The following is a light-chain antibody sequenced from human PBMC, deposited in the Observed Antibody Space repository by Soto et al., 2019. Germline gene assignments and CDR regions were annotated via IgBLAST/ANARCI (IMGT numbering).Light chain of an antibody. CDR1: QGVSSRN. CDR2: GAS. Sequence: EIVLTQSPGPLSLSPGERATLSCRASQGVSSRNLAWYQQKPGQAPRLLIYGASNRAAGIADRFSGSRSVKSLNTAINSLEPYDFAVYYCRHCCDSPQGLKFGGGTKVEIK. CDR3: RHCCDSPQGLK. V-gene: IGKV3-20*01. J-gene: IGKJ4*02.